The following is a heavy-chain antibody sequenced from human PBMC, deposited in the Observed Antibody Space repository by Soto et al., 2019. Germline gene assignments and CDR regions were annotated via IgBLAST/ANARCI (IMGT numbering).Heavy chain of an antibody. Sequence: GESLKISCKGSGYSFTSYCIGWVRQMPGKGLEWMGIIYPGDSDTRYSPSFQGQVTISADKSISTAYLQWSSLKASDTAMYYCASPCSPTCGAFDIWGQGTMVTVSS. J-gene: IGHJ3*02. D-gene: IGHD2-21*01. CDR1: GYSFTSYC. CDR3: ASPCSPTCGAFDI. V-gene: IGHV5-51*01. CDR2: IYPGDSDT.